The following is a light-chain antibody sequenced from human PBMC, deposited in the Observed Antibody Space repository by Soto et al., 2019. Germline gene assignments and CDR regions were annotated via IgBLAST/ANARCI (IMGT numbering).Light chain of an antibody. Sequence: QSALTQPASVSGSPGQSITISCTGTSSDVGYYNYVSWYQQHPGRAPKLMIYDVSNRPSGISNRFSGSKAGNTASLTISGLQAEDEADHYCSSYTSSSTLYDFGTGTKVTVL. CDR1: SSDVGYYNY. CDR3: SSYTSSSTLYD. CDR2: DVS. J-gene: IGLJ1*01. V-gene: IGLV2-14*01.